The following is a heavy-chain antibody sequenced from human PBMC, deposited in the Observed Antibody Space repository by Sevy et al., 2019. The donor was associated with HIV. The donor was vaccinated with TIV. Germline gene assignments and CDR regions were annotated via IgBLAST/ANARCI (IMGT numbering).Heavy chain of an antibody. J-gene: IGHJ3*02. CDR3: ASLPNNYYDSGGYSGNDAFDI. D-gene: IGHD3-22*01. Sequence: GGSLRLSCAASGFTFSSYGMHGVRQAPGKGLEWVAVIWNDRSNKYYADSVKGRFTISRDNSKNTLYLQMNSLRADDTAVYYCASLPNNYYDSGGYSGNDAFDIWGQGTMVTVSS. CDR1: GFTFSSYG. CDR2: IWNDRSNK. V-gene: IGHV3-33*01.